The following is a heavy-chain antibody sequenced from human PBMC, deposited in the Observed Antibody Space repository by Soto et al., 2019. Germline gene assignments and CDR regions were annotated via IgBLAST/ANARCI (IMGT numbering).Heavy chain of an antibody. CDR2: IYYRGYT. CDR1: CGSITSSSYY. V-gene: IGHV4-39*01. J-gene: IGHJ4*02. CDR3: ASPAGADYTFDY. D-gene: IGHD4-4*01. Sequence: PSQTLSLTCAVSCGSITSSSYYWGCIRQAPGRGLEWIGTIYYRGYTYYNPSLESRVTISADTSKNQLSLNLRSVTAADTAVYYCASPAGADYTFDYWGQGILVTVSS.